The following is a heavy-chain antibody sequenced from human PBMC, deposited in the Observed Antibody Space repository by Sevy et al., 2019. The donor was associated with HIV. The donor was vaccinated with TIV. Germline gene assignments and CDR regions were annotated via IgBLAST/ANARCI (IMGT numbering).Heavy chain of an antibody. CDR1: GFTFGDYA. CDR3: TRALATADTPEYYFDY. D-gene: IGHD5-12*01. CDR2: IRRNSHEPYGGTT. V-gene: IGHV3-49*03. Sequence: GGSLRLSCTSSGFTFGDYAMSWFRQAPGKGLEWVAFIRRNSHEPYGGTTEYAASVKGRFTISRDDSKDIAYLKMNSLKTEDTAVYYCTRALATADTPEYYFDYWGQGILVTVSS. J-gene: IGHJ4*02.